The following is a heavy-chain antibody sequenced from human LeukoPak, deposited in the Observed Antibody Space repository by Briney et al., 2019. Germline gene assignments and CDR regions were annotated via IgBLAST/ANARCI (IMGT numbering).Heavy chain of an antibody. J-gene: IGHJ4*02. CDR1: GGAFSSNT. CDR2: IIPILGTA. Sequence: ASVKVSCKVSGGAFSSNTFSWVRQAPGRGPEWMGRIIPILGTAENAEKFQGRVTITADRSTGTVYMELRRLRSEDTAFYYCARGRGFVGHFDSWGQGTLVTVS. V-gene: IGHV1-69*08. D-gene: IGHD2-15*01. CDR3: ARGRGFVGHFDS.